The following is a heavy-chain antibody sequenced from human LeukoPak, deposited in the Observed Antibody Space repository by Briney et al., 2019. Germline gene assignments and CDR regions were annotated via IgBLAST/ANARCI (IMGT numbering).Heavy chain of an antibody. Sequence: PSETLSLTCTVSGGSISSYYWSWIRQPPGKGLEWIGYIYYSGSTNYNPSLKSRVTISVDTSKNQFSLKLSSVTAADTAVYYCARMGGGSGSYFGLNSASERGIFDYWGQGTLVIVSS. D-gene: IGHD3-10*01. CDR1: GGSISSYY. CDR3: ARMGGGSGSYFGLNSASERGIFDY. V-gene: IGHV4-59*01. CDR2: IYYSGST. J-gene: IGHJ4*02.